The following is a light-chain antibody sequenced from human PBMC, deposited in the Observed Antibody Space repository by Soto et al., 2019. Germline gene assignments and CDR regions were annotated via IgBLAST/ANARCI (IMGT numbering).Light chain of an antibody. CDR2: DVS. J-gene: IGLJ2*01. CDR3: SSHTSSTTRV. CDR1: SSDIGGYNY. Sequence: QSVLTQPASVSGSPGQSITISCTGSSSDIGGYNYVSWYQQHPGKAPKLMIYDVSSRPSGVSNRFSGSKSGNTASLTISGLQAEDEGDYYCSSHTSSTTRVFGGGTKVTVL. V-gene: IGLV2-14*03.